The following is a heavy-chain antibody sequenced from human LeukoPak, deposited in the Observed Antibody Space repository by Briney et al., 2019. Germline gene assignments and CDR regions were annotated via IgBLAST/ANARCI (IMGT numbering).Heavy chain of an antibody. Sequence: GGSLRLSCAASGFTFDDYAMHWVRQAPGKGLEWVSGISWNSGSIGYADSVKGRFTISRVNAKNSLYLQMNSLRAEDTALYYCAKGRRFGELFNWFDPWGQGTLVTVSS. D-gene: IGHD3-10*01. CDR3: AKGRRFGELFNWFDP. J-gene: IGHJ5*02. CDR2: ISWNSGSI. V-gene: IGHV3-9*01. CDR1: GFTFDDYA.